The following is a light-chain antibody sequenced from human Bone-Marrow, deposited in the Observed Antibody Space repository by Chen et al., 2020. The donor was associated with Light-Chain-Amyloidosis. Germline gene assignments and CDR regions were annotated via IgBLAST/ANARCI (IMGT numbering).Light chain of an antibody. CDR3: QSADSSGTYEGI. Sequence: SYELTQPPSVSVSPAQRERITCSGDDLPTKYAYWYQQKPGQAAVLVIHRDTERPSGISARFSGSSSGTTATLTISGVQSEDEADYHCQSADSSGTYEGIFGGGTKLTVL. CDR1: DLPTKY. J-gene: IGLJ2*01. V-gene: IGLV3-25*03. CDR2: RDT.